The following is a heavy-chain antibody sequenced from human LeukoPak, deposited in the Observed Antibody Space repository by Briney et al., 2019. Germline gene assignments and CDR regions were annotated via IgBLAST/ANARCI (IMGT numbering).Heavy chain of an antibody. V-gene: IGHV4-4*02. D-gene: IGHD2-2*01. CDR3: ARGRGYCSSTSCFVWFDP. CDR2: IYHSGST. Sequence: SETLSLTCAVSGVSISSSNWWSWVRQPPGKGLEWIGEIYHSGSTNYNPSLKSRVTISVDTSKNQFSLKLSSVTAADTAVYYCARGRGYCSSTSCFVWFDPWGQGTLVTVSS. J-gene: IGHJ5*02. CDR1: GVSISSSNW.